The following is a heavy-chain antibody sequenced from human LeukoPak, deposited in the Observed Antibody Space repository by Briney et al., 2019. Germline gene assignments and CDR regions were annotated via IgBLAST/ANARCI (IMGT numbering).Heavy chain of an antibody. D-gene: IGHD2-15*01. CDR2: IIPIFGTA. J-gene: IGHJ5*02. V-gene: IGHV1-69*13. Sequence: VASVKVSCKASGGTFSSYAISWVRQAPGQGLEWMGGIIPIFGTANYAQKFQGRVTITADGSASTGYMELSSLRSEDTAVYYCARSSQIVVANWFDPWGQGTLVTVSS. CDR1: GGTFSSYA. CDR3: ARSSQIVVANWFDP.